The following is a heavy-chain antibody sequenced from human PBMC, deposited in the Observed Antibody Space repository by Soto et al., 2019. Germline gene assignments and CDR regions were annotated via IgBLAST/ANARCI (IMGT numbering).Heavy chain of an antibody. CDR1: GGSISSYY. V-gene: IGHV4-59*01. D-gene: IGHD1-26*01. CDR2: IYYSGST. J-gene: IGHJ4*02. CDR3: ARGRSGSYPFDY. Sequence: SETLSLTCTVSGGSISSYYWSWIRQPPGKGLEWIGYIYYSGSTNYNPSLKSRVTISLDTSKNQFSLKLASVTAADTAVYFCARGRSGSYPFDYWGLGTLVTVSS.